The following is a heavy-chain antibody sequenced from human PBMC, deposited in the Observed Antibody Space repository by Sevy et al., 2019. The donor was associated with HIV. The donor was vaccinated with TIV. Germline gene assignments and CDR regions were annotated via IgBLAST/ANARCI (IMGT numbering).Heavy chain of an antibody. CDR2: ISYDGRNN. D-gene: IGHD1-1*01. V-gene: IGHV3-30*04. CDR1: GFTFSDYS. Sequence: GGSLRLSCAASGFTFSDYSMHWVRQAPGKGLEWVATISYDGRNNHYADSVKGRFTLSRDNSKNSLFLQMNSLRAEDTAVYYCALERLSSNVAEYFQNWGQGTLVTVSS. J-gene: IGHJ1*01. CDR3: ALERLSSNVAEYFQN.